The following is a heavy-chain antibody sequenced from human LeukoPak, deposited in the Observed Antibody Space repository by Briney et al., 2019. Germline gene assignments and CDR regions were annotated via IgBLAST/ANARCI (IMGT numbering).Heavy chain of an antibody. D-gene: IGHD3-22*01. CDR2: IYTSGST. CDR3: ARDFGGYYPIDAFDI. V-gene: IGHV4-4*07. J-gene: IGHJ3*02. Sequence: SETLSLTCTVSGGSISSYYWSWVRQPAGKGLEWIGRIYTSGSTNHNPSLKSRVTISVDTSKNQFSLKLSSVTAADTAVYYCARDFGGYYPIDAFDIWGQGTMVTVSS. CDR1: GGSISSYY.